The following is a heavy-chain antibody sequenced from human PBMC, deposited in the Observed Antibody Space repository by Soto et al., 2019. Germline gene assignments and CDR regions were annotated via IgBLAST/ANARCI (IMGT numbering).Heavy chain of an antibody. V-gene: IGHV4-34*01. D-gene: IGHD3-10*01. CDR2: INHSGST. CDR1: GGSFSGYY. CDR3: ARSHRGDGI. Sequence: SETLSLTCAVYGGSFSGYYWSWIRQPPGKGLEWMGEINHSGSTNYNPSLKSRVTISVDTSKNQFSLKLSSVTAADTAVYYCARSHRGDGIWPQGTMVIFSS. J-gene: IGHJ3*02.